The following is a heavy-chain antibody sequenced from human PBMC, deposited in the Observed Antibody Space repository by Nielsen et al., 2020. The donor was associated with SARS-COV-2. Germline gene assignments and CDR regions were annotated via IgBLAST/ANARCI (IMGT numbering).Heavy chain of an antibody. J-gene: IGHJ3*02. D-gene: IGHD6-19*01. CDR3: ARPNGWQTRYAFDI. CDR1: GYTFTSYA. CDR2: INAGNGNT. Sequence: ASVKVSCKASGYTFTSYAMYWVRQAPGQRLEWMGWINAGNGNTKYSQKFQGRVTITRDTSASTAYMELSSLRSEDTAVYYCARPNGWQTRYAFDIWGQGTMVTVSS. V-gene: IGHV1-3*01.